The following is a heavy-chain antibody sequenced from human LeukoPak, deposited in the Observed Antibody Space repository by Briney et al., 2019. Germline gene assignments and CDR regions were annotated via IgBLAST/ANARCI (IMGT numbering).Heavy chain of an antibody. V-gene: IGHV4-30-2*01. Sequence: SETLSLTCTVSGGSISSGGYYWSWIRQPPGKGLEWIGYIYHSGSTYYNPSLKSRVTISVDRSKNQFSLKLSSVTAADTAVYYCARVVRGWELVFDYWGQGTLVTVSS. D-gene: IGHD1-26*01. CDR3: ARVVRGWELVFDY. J-gene: IGHJ4*02. CDR2: IYHSGST. CDR1: GGSISSGGYY.